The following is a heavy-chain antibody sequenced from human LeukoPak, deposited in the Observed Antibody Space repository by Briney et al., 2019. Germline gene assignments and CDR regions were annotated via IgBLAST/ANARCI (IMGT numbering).Heavy chain of an antibody. CDR1: GGTFSSYA. CDR2: IIPIFGTA. CDR3: ARQVPNYYDSSGYSDY. V-gene: IGHV1-69*06. Sequence: SVKVSCKASGGTFSSYAISWVRQTPGQGLEWMGGIIPIFGTANYAQKSQGRVTITADKSTSTAYMELSSLRSEDTAVYYCARQVPNYYDSSGYSDYWGQGTLVTVSS. J-gene: IGHJ4*02. D-gene: IGHD3-22*01.